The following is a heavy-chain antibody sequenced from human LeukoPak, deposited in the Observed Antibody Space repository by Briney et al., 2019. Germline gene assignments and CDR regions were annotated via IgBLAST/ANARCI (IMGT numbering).Heavy chain of an antibody. CDR2: ISAYNGNT. CDR1: GYIFTSYT. CDR3: AVTARDAFDI. D-gene: IGHD1-20*01. V-gene: IGHV1-18*01. Sequence: GASVKVSCKASGYIFTSYTINWVRQAPGQGLEWMGWISAYNGNTNYAQKLQGRVTMTTDTSTSTAYMELSSLRSEDTAVYYCAVTARDAFDIWGQGTMVTVSS. J-gene: IGHJ3*02.